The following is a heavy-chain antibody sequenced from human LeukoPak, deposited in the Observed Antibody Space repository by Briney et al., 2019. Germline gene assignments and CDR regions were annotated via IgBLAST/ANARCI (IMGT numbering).Heavy chain of an antibody. V-gene: IGHV4-39*01. CDR2: IYYSGST. J-gene: IGHJ4*02. CDR1: GGSISSSSYY. Sequence: PSETLSLTCTVSGGSISSSSYYWGWIRQPPGKGLEWIGSIYYSGSTYYNPSLKSRVTISVDTSKNQFSLKLSSVTAADTAVYYCARRLLYYDILTGYYTLPYYFDYWGQGTLVTVSS. D-gene: IGHD3-9*01. CDR3: ARRLLYYDILTGYYTLPYYFDY.